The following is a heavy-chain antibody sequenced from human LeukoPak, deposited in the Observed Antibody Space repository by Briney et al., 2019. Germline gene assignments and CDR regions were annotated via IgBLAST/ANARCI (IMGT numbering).Heavy chain of an antibody. CDR1: GGSFSGYY. CDR3: ARGRIVGATSPLVY. V-gene: IGHV4-34*01. Sequence: PSETLSLTCAVYGGSFSGYYWSWIRQPPGKGREWIGEINHSGSTNYNPSLKSRVTISVDTSKNQFSLKLSSVTAADTAVYYCARGRIVGATSPLVYWGQGTLVTVSS. D-gene: IGHD1-26*01. CDR2: INHSGST. J-gene: IGHJ4*02.